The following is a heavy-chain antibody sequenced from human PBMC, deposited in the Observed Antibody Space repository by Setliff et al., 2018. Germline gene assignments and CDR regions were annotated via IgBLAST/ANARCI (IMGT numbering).Heavy chain of an antibody. CDR2: IKTKTDGEAT. CDR3: AKGNYYDSSGYGYYFDY. Sequence: GGSLRLSCVASGFIFSHDWMSWVRQAPGKGLESVGLIKTKTDGEATDYGASVKGRFTISRDDSKNTVYLQMNSLRAEDTALYYCAKGNYYDSSGYGYYFDYWGQGTLVTVSS. V-gene: IGHV3-15*05. D-gene: IGHD3-22*01. J-gene: IGHJ4*02. CDR1: GFIFSHDW.